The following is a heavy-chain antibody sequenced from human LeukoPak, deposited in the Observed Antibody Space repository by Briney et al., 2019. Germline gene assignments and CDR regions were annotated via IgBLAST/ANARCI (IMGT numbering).Heavy chain of an antibody. CDR3: AVMHRYYDGSGYWVQ. CDR2: ISTSGGTT. D-gene: IGHD3-22*01. J-gene: IGHJ4*02. CDR1: GFTFGSYA. Sequence: GGSLRLSCAASGFTFGSYAMSWVRQAPGKGLEWVSGISTSGGTTSCAESVKGRFTVSRDNPRNTLYMEMNSLRDEDTAVYYCAVMHRYYDGSGYWVQWGQGTLVTVSS. V-gene: IGHV3-23*01.